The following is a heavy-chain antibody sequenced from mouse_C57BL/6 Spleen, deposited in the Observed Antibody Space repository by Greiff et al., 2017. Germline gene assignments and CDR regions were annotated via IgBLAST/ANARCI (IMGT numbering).Heavy chain of an antibody. V-gene: IGHV2-2*01. D-gene: IGHD1-1*01. CDR1: GFSLTSYG. J-gene: IGHJ2*01. CDR2: IWSGGST. CDR3: ARGYYGSTSYFDY. Sequence: VKLVESGPGLVQPSQSLSITCTVSGFSLTSYGVHWVRQSPGKGLEWLGVIWSGGSTDYNAAFISRLSISKDNSKSQVFFKMNSLQADDTAIYYCARGYYGSTSYFDYWGQGTTLTVSS.